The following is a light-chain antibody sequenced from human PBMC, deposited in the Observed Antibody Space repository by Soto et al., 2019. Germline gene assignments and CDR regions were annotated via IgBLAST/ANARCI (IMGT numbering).Light chain of an antibody. J-gene: IGKJ2*01. Sequence: DIQMTQSPSAMSASVGDTVTITCRASQGISNYLAWFQQKPGKAPKRLIYATSSLQSGVPSRFSGSGSGTEFPLTISSLQPEDFATYVFLQHISYPYTFGQGTKLEIK. CDR2: ATS. CDR1: QGISNY. V-gene: IGKV1-17*03. CDR3: LQHISYPYT.